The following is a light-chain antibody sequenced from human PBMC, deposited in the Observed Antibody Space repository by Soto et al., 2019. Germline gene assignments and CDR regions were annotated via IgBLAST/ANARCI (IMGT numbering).Light chain of an antibody. J-gene: IGLJ2*01. CDR2: EVT. CDR1: SNDVGSYNR. CDR3: SSYTSSGTLV. V-gene: IGLV2-18*02. Sequence: QSALTQYPSVSGSPGQSVTISCTGTSNDVGSYNRVSWYQQPPGTAPKLIIYEVTNRPSGVPHRFSGSKSGDTASLTISGLQSEDEADYYCSSYTSSGTLVFGGGTKLTVL.